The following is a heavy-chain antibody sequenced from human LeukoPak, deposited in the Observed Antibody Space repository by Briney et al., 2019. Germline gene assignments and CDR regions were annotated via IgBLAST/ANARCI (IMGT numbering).Heavy chain of an antibody. D-gene: IGHD3-10*01. CDR3: ATSYAFDI. CDR1: GFTFSSYS. Sequence: GGSLRLSCAASGFTFSSYSMNWARQAPGKGLEWVSSIRSVSSYIYYADSVKGRFTISRDNAKNSLYLQMNSLRAEDTAVYYCATSYAFDIWGQGTMVTVSS. V-gene: IGHV3-21*04. J-gene: IGHJ3*02. CDR2: IRSVSSYI.